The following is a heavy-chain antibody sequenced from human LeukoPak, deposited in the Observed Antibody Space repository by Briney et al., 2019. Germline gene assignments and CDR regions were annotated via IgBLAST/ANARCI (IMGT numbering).Heavy chain of an antibody. D-gene: IGHD3-22*01. CDR1: GGSIGSSSYY. J-gene: IGHJ4*02. Sequence: SETLSLTCTVSGGSIGSSSYYWGWIRQPPGKGLEWIGSIYYSGSTYYNPSLKSRVTISVDTSKNQFSLKLSSVTAADTAVYYCARGHPYYYDSSGYKDYWGQGTLVTVSS. CDR2: IYYSGST. V-gene: IGHV4-39*07. CDR3: ARGHPYYYDSSGYKDY.